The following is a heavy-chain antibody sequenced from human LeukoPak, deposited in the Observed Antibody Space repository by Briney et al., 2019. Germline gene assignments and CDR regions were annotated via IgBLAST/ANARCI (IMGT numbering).Heavy chain of an antibody. D-gene: IGHD2-15*01. CDR1: GGSISGFY. J-gene: IGHJ4*02. CDR3: ARHPFATPFDY. Sequence: SETLSLTCTVPGGSISGFYWSWIRQPPGKGLEWIGYIYYSGDSNYNPSLKSRVTMSLDMSKNQLSLRLSSVTAADAAVYYCARHPFATPFDYWGRGTLVTVSS. CDR2: IYYSGDS. V-gene: IGHV4-59*08.